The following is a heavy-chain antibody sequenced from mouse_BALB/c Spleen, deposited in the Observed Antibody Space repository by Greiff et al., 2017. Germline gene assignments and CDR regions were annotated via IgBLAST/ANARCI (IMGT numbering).Heavy chain of an antibody. J-gene: IGHJ1*01. V-gene: IGHV5-17*02. CDR2: ISSGSSTI. Sequence: EVMLVESGGGLVQPGGSRKLSCAASGFTFSSFGMHWVRQAPEKGLEWVAYISSGSSTIYYADTVKGRFTISRDNPKNTLFLQMTSLRSEDTAMYYCARGAVRQRDWYFDVWGAGTTVTVSS. D-gene: IGHD2-14*01. CDR1: GFTFSSFG. CDR3: ARGAVRQRDWYFDV.